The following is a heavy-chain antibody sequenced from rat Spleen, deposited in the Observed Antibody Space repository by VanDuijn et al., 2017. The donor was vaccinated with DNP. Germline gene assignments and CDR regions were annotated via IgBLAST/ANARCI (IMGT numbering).Heavy chain of an antibody. CDR2: ISPSGGST. J-gene: IGHJ3*01. Sequence: EVQLVESGGGLVQPGRSLKLSCVASGFTFSYYWMAWVRQAPTKGLEWVASISPSGGSTYYRDSVKGRFTVSRDNAKSSLYLQMDSLRSEDTATYYCATQDYYDGTRFSFWGQGTLVTVSS. CDR1: GFTFSYYW. D-gene: IGHD1-12*02. CDR3: ATQDYYDGTRFSF. V-gene: IGHV5-25*01.